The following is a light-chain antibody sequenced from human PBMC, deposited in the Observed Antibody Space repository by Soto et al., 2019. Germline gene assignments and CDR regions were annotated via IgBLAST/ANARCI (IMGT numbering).Light chain of an antibody. J-gene: IGLJ1*01. CDR2: EVS. CDR1: SRAVGGYNY. CDR3: SSYTSSTTLYV. Sequence: QSVLTQPPSVSGSPGQSITISCTGTSRAVGGYNYVSWYQQHPGKAPKLMIYEVSNRPSGVSNRFSGSKSGNTASLTISGLQAEDEADYYCSSYTSSTTLYVFGTGTKVTVL. V-gene: IGLV2-14*01.